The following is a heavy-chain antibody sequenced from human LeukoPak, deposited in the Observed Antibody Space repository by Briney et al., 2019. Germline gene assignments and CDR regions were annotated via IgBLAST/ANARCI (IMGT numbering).Heavy chain of an antibody. J-gene: IGHJ4*02. CDR1: GGSISSYY. Sequence: SETLSLTCTVSGGSISSYYWSWIRQPPGKGLEWIGYIYYSGSTNYNPSLRSRVTISVDTSENQFSLKLSSVTAADTAVYYCARQVTTVTSFDYWGQGTLVTVSS. CDR3: ARQVTTVTSFDY. V-gene: IGHV4-59*08. CDR2: IYYSGST. D-gene: IGHD4-17*01.